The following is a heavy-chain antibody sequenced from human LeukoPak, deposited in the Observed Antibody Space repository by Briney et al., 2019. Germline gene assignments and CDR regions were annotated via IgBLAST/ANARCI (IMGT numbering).Heavy chain of an antibody. Sequence: PGGSLRLSCAASGFTFSSYAMSWVRQAPGKGLEWVAVISYDGSNKYYADSVKGRFTISRDNSKNTLYLQMNSLRAEDTAVYYCAREGATVTTSVRRFDYWGQGTLVTVSS. CDR2: ISYDGSNK. CDR3: AREGATVTTSVRRFDY. D-gene: IGHD4-17*01. J-gene: IGHJ4*02. CDR1: GFTFSSYA. V-gene: IGHV3-30-3*01.